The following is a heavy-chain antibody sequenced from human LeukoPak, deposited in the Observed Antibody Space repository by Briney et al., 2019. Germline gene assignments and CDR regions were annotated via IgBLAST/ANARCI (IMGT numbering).Heavy chain of an antibody. D-gene: IGHD1-26*01. J-gene: IGHJ4*02. CDR2: ISNDGRNQ. CDR1: GFIFTNYD. V-gene: IGHV3-30*03. Sequence: GGSLRLSCAASGFIFTNYDMHWVRQAPGKGLEWVAVISNDGRNQYYAGSVKGRFTISRDNSKNTLYLQMDSLRAEDTAVYYCATTGSGSYYDYWGQGTLVTVSS. CDR3: ATTGSGSYYDY.